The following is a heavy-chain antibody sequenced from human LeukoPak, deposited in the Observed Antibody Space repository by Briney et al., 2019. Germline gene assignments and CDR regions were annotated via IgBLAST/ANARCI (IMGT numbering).Heavy chain of an antibody. CDR2: IVTAGDT. J-gene: IGHJ4*02. CDR1: GFTFSDYD. D-gene: IGHD1-1*01. V-gene: IGHV3-13*01. CDR3: ARVAKERVGGVYYFDY. Sequence: GGSLRLSCAASGFTFSDYDMHWVRQATGKGLEWVSAIVTAGDTYYTGSVKGRFTISRENAKNSLYLQMNSLRAGDTAVYYCARVAKERVGGVYYFDYWGQGTLVTVSS.